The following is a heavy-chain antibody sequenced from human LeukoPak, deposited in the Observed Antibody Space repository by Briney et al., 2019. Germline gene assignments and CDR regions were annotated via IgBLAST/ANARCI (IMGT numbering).Heavy chain of an antibody. CDR2: IYSGGNT. CDR1: GFTSGDYA. J-gene: IGHJ4*02. V-gene: IGHV3-23*05. D-gene: IGHD4-17*01. Sequence: GGSLRLSCTASGFTSGDYAMSWVRQAPGKGLEWVSFIYSGGNTHYSDSVKGRFTISRDNSKNTLYLQMNSLRADDTAVYYCARRAGEYSHPYDYWGQGTLVTVSS. CDR3: ARRAGEYSHPYDY.